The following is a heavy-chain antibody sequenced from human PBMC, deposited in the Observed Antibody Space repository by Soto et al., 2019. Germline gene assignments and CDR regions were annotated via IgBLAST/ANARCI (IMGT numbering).Heavy chain of an antibody. Sequence: QLQLQESGPGLVKPSETLSLTCAVSGDSISSFYWSWIRQPPGKGLEWIGYIYGSGGTSYSPSLRGRVTLSVDRSNNQSSLKLSSVTAADTAVYYCARQRPDPIAARYFDFWGQGTLVTVSS. CDR2: IYGSGGT. D-gene: IGHD6-6*01. V-gene: IGHV4-59*08. J-gene: IGHJ4*02. CDR3: ARQRPDPIAARYFDF. CDR1: GDSISSFY.